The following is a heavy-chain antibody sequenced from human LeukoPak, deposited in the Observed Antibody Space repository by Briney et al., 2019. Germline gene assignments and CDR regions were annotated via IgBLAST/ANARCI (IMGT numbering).Heavy chain of an antibody. CDR1: GFTVSSNY. CDR2: IYSGGST. Sequence: PGGSLTLSCAASGFTVSSNYMSWVRQAPGKGLEWVSVIYSGGSTYYADSVKGRFTISRDNSKNTLYLQMNSLRAEDTAVYYCAKDFEATRGNETTNPLDVWGQGTTVTVSS. CDR3: AKDFEATRGNETTNPLDV. V-gene: IGHV3-53*01. J-gene: IGHJ6*02. D-gene: IGHD1-14*01.